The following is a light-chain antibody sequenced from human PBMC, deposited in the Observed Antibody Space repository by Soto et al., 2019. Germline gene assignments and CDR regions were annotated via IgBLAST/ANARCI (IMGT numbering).Light chain of an antibody. CDR1: QSISSY. J-gene: IGKJ2*01. Sequence: THSPSSLSASVGDRVTITCRASQSISSYLNWYQQKPGKAPKLLIYAASSLQSAVPSRFSGSASGTDFTLTISSLQPEDFATYYCQQSYSAPHTFGQGTKVDIK. CDR3: QQSYSAPHT. V-gene: IGKV1-39*01. CDR2: AAS.